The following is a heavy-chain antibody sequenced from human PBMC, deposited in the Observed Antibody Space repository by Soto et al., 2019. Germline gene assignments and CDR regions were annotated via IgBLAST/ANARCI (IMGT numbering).Heavy chain of an antibody. CDR3: ARRHYDILTGYGGNYYYYYMDV. CDR2: IYYSRST. D-gene: IGHD3-9*01. J-gene: IGHJ6*03. V-gene: IGHV4-59*01. CDR1: GGSISSYY. Sequence: SETLSLTCTVSGGSISSYYWSWIRQPPGKGLEWIGYIYYSRSTNYNPSLKSRVTISVDTSKNQFSLKLSSVTAADTAVYYCARRHYDILTGYGGNYYYYYMDVWGKGTTVTVSS.